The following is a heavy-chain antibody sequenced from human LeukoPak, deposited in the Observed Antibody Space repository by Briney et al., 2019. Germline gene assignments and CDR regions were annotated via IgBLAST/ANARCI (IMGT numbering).Heavy chain of an antibody. V-gene: IGHV4-59*08. J-gene: IGHJ4*02. CDR3: AALGDYERVGLDY. Sequence: SETLSLTCTVSGDSISSYYWSWIRQPPGKGLEWIGYIYYRGNTNYNPSLKSRVTMSVDTSKNQFSLKLSSVTAADTAVYYCAALGDYERVGLDYWGQGTLVTVSS. D-gene: IGHD4-17*01. CDR1: GDSISSYY. CDR2: IYYRGNT.